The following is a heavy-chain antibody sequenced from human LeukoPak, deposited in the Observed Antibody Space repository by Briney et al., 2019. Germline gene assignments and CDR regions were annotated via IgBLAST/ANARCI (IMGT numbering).Heavy chain of an antibody. CDR2: ISSSSSTI. CDR1: GFTFSSYS. Sequence: PGGSLRLSCAASGFTFSSYSMNWVRQAPGKGLEWASYISSSSSTIYYADSVKGRFTISRDNAKNSLYLQMNSLRAEDTAVYYCARSHSTARLYYFDYWGQGTLVTVSS. CDR3: ARSHSTARLYYFDY. D-gene: IGHD2-8*02. V-gene: IGHV3-48*04. J-gene: IGHJ4*02.